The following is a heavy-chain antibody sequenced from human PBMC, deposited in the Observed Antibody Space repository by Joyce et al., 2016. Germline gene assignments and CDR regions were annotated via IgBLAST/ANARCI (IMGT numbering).Heavy chain of an antibody. CDR3: AREPGKAVAGIIDY. V-gene: IGHV3-21*02. CDR1: GFIFSDYA. Sequence: VQLVESGGGLVKPGGSLRLSCTASGFIFSDYAMNWVRQAPGQGRGWFSSIFSASNKICYADSVKGRFTVSRDNAKNSLYLQMNNLGVEDTAVYYCAREPGKAVAGIIDYWGQGTLVTVSS. CDR2: IFSASNKI. J-gene: IGHJ4*02. D-gene: IGHD6-19*01.